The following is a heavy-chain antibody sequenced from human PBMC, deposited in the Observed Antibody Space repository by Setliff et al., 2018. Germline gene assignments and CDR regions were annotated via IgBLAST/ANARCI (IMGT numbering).Heavy chain of an antibody. CDR2: ISSSGSLI. Sequence: LSLTCATSGFTFSDYYMSWIRQTPGKGREWVAYISSSGSLIYYTDSVKGRFTISRDNAKESVDLQMNSLRAEDTAVYYFATKAVAGTGGQGTLVTVS. D-gene: IGHD6-19*01. V-gene: IGHV3-11*01. J-gene: IGHJ4*02. CDR3: ATKAVAGT. CDR1: GFTFSDYY.